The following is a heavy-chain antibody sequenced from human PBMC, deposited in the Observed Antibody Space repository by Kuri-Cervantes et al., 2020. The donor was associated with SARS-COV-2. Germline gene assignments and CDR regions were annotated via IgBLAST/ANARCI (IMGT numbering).Heavy chain of an antibody. CDR3: AGHVHSCESRWFDP. CDR1: GSNFANYW. Sequence: GGSRSLSCTASGSNFANYWISWVRQVPGKGLEWMGRIDPSDSYASYSPSFEGHVTFSADKSISTVYIQRSSLKTADTAMYYCAGHVHSCESRWFDPWGQGTGVTVSS. CDR2: IDPSDSYA. J-gene: IGHJ5*02. D-gene: IGHD2-21*01. V-gene: IGHV5-10-1*01.